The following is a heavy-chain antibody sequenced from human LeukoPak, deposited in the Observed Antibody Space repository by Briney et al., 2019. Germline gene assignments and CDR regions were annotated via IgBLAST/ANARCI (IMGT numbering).Heavy chain of an antibody. Sequence: GGSLRLSCAASGFTFKKYDVTWVRQAPGKGLEWVSGIRASGGATYYADSVKGRFTISRDNSKNTLYLQMNSLRAEDTAVYYCARDREYDYVWGSYRHDAFDIWGQGTMVTVSS. CDR1: GFTFKKYD. CDR3: ARDREYDYVWGSYRHDAFDI. J-gene: IGHJ3*02. V-gene: IGHV3-23*01. D-gene: IGHD3-16*02. CDR2: IRASGGAT.